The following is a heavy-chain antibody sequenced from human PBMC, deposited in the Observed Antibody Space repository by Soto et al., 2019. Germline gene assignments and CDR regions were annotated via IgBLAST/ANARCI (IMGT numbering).Heavy chain of an antibody. CDR2: ISGSGDST. CDR1: GFTFSTYP. V-gene: IGHV3-23*01. J-gene: IGHJ4*02. Sequence: GGSXRLSCAASGFTFSTYPMSWVRQAPGKGLEWVSGISGSGDSTYYADSVKGRFTISRDNSKNTLYLQLNSLRAEDTAVYYCANTNYFDYWGQGTLVTVSS. CDR3: ANTNYFDY.